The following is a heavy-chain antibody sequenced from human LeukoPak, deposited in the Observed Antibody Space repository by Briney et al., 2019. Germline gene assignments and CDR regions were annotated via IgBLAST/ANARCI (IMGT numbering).Heavy chain of an antibody. CDR1: GFTFSSYW. CDR3: ARGYTNYGYVFDI. Sequence: GGCLRLSCAASGFTFSSYWMHWVRHAPGKGLVWVSRINSDGSGTTYADSVKGRFTISRDNARNSMYLQMKHMRVEDTAVYYCARGYTNYGYVFDIWGQGTMVTVSS. D-gene: IGHD4-11*01. J-gene: IGHJ3*02. V-gene: IGHV3-74*01. CDR2: INSDGSGT.